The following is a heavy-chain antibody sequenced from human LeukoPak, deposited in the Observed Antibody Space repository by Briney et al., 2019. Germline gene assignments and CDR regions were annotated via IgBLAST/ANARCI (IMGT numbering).Heavy chain of an antibody. CDR1: GYTFTSYG. D-gene: IGHD2-2*02. V-gene: IGHV1-18*01. CDR3: ARKLRYCSSTSCYSFDY. J-gene: IGHJ4*02. CDR2: ISAYNGNT. Sequence: ASVKVSCTASGYTFTSYGISWVRQAPGQGLEWMGWISAYNGNTNYAQKLQGRVTMTTDTSTSTAYMELRSLRSDDTAVYYCARKLRYCSSTSCYSFDYWGQGTLVTVSS.